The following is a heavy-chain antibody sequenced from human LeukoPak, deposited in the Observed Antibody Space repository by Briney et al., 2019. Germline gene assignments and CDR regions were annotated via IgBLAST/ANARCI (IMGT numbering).Heavy chain of an antibody. CDR1: EFTFTTYS. J-gene: IGHJ3*02. CDR2: ISSSATYR. CDR3: ARDDTHSDTSGSFYDAFDI. Sequence: GGSLRLSCAASEFTFTTYSMAWVRQAPGKGLEWVSSISSSATYRYYADSVNGRFTISRDSAKNSLYLQMSSLRVEDTAVYYCARDDTHSDTSGSFYDAFDIWGQGTMVTVSS. D-gene: IGHD3-22*01. V-gene: IGHV3-21*01.